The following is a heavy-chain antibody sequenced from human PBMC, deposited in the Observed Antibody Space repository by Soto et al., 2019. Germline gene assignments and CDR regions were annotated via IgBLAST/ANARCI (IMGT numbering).Heavy chain of an antibody. D-gene: IGHD3-9*01. CDR3: ATGPTSYYDILTGPGRPDWFDP. Sequence: ASVKVSCKVSGYTLTELSMHWVRQAPGKGHEWMGGFDPEDGETIYAQKFQGRVTMTEDTSTDTAYMELSSLRSEDTAVYYCATGPTSYYDILTGPGRPDWFDPWGQGXLVTVYS. CDR2: FDPEDGET. V-gene: IGHV1-24*01. CDR1: GYTLTELS. J-gene: IGHJ5*02.